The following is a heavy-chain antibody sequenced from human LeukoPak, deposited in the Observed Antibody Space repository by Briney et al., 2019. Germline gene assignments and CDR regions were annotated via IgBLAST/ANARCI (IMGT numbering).Heavy chain of an antibody. CDR3: ARRTRTDSKPFDY. V-gene: IGHV4-39*07. D-gene: IGHD1-14*01. CDR1: GGSISSSSYY. J-gene: IGHJ4*02. CDR2: IYYSGST. Sequence: SETLSLTCTVSGGSISSSSYYWGWIRQPPGKGLEWIGSIYYSGSTYYNPSLKSRVTISVDTSKNQFSLKLSSVTAADTAVYYCARRTRTDSKPFDYWGQGTLVTVSS.